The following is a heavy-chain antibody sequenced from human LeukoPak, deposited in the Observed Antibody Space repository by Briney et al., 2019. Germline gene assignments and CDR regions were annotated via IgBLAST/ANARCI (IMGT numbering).Heavy chain of an antibody. D-gene: IGHD3-10*01. V-gene: IGHV4-34*01. J-gene: IGHJ4*02. CDR1: GGSFSGYY. Sequence: SETLSLTCAVYGGSFSGYYWSWIRQPPGKGLEWIGEINHSGSTNYNPSLKSRVTISVDTSKNQFSLKLSSVTAADTAVYYCARVLLWFGEYGYWGQGTLVTVCS. CDR3: ARVLLWFGEYGY. CDR2: INHSGST.